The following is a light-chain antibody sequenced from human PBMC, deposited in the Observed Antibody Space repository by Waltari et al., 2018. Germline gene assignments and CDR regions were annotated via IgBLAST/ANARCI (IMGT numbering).Light chain of an antibody. Sequence: SYDLTQPPSVSVSPGQTASITCSGDKLGDQYACWYQQKPGQSPLVVIYQDTKRPSGIPERFSGSNSGNTATLTISGTQAMDEADYYCQAWDSSTAVFGGGTKLTVL. V-gene: IGLV3-1*01. CDR1: KLGDQY. CDR3: QAWDSSTAV. CDR2: QDT. J-gene: IGLJ2*01.